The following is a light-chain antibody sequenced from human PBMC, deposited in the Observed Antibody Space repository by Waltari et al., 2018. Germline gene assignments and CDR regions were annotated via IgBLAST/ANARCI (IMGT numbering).Light chain of an antibody. CDR1: NIGSKS. J-gene: IGLJ3*02. CDR3: QVWDSSTDHWV. Sequence: SYVLTQPPSVSVAPGKTARITCGGNNIGSKSVHWYQQKPGQAPVLVIYDDSDRPAGFPGRFAGSNAGNTATLTISRVEAGDEADYDCQVWDSSTDHWVFGGGTQLTVL. CDR2: DDS. V-gene: IGLV3-21*04.